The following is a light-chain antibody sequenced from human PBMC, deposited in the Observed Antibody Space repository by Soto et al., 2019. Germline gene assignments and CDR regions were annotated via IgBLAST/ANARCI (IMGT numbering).Light chain of an antibody. V-gene: IGKV1-6*01. Sequence: IPVTQSPPSLSASVGDRVTISCRASQGIRSDLAGYQQKPGKVPKLLIYGASKLATGVPSRFSGSGFGTDFTLTISSLQPEDFATYYCLQDYNFPWAFGQGTKVE. J-gene: IGKJ1*01. CDR2: GAS. CDR3: LQDYNFPWA. CDR1: QGIRSD.